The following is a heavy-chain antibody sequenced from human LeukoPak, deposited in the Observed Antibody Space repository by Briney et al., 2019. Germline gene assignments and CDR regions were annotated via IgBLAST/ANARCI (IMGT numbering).Heavy chain of an antibody. CDR1: GFTFSSYA. J-gene: IGHJ4*02. CDR2: ISGSGGST. Sequence: GGSLRLSCAASGFTFSSYAMSWVRQAPGKGLEWVSAISGSGGSTYYADSEKGRFTISRDNSKNTLYLQMNSLRAEDTAVYYCAKDPEGGYDILTGYYMDYWGQGTLVTVSS. D-gene: IGHD3-9*01. V-gene: IGHV3-23*01. CDR3: AKDPEGGYDILTGYYMDY.